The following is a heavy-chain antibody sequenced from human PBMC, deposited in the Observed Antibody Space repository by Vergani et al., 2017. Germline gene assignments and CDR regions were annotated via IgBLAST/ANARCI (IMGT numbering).Heavy chain of an antibody. J-gene: IGHJ4*02. V-gene: IGHV3-23*01. CDR1: GFTFSSYA. D-gene: IGHD6-13*01. CDR2: ISGSGGST. Sequence: EVQLLESGGGLVQPGGSLRLSCAASGFTFSSYAMSWVRQAPGKGLEWVSAISGSGGSTYYADSAKGRFTISRDNSKNTLYLQMNSLRAEDTAVYYCAKDLEWLRRTPIAAAVNGDYWGQGTLVTVSS. CDR3: AKDLEWLRRTPIAAAVNGDY.